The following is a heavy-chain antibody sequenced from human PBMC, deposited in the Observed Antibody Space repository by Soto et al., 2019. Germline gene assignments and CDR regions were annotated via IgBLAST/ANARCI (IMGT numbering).Heavy chain of an antibody. Sequence: QVQLVESGGGVVQPGRSLRLSCAASGFTFSSYAMHWVRQAPGKGLEWVAVISYDGSNKYYADSVKGRFTISRDNSKNTLYLQMNSLRAEDTAVYYCARDGAHKIIVGAIFAFDIWGQGTMVTVSS. CDR1: GFTFSSYA. CDR2: ISYDGSNK. D-gene: IGHD1-26*01. CDR3: ARDGAHKIIVGAIFAFDI. V-gene: IGHV3-30-3*01. J-gene: IGHJ3*02.